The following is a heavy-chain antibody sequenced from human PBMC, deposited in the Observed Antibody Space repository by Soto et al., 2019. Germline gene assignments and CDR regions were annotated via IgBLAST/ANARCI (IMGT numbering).Heavy chain of an antibody. D-gene: IGHD3-22*01. CDR2: IYYSGST. CDR3: ARDVSPIYDSSGIGEWFDP. CDR1: GGSISSGGYY. Sequence: QVQLQESGPGLVKPSQTLSLTCTVSGGSISSGGYYWSWIRQHPGKGLEWIGYIYYSGSTYYNPSLKSRVTISVATSKNQFSLKLRSVTAADTAVYYCARDVSPIYDSSGIGEWFDPWGQGTLVTVSS. V-gene: IGHV4-31*03. J-gene: IGHJ5*02.